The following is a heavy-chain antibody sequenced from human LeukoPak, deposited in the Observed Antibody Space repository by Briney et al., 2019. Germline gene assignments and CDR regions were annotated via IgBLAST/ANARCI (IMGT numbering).Heavy chain of an antibody. Sequence: GGSLRLPCTASGFSFSTYAMTWVRQAPGKGLEWISSISSGSRYIYYADSVRGRFTISRDNTKNSLYLLMNNLRAEDTAIYYCARDRPTGASRVFVVQWGQGTPVTVSS. CDR2: ISSGSRYI. CDR1: GFSFSTYA. CDR3: ARDRPTGASRVFVVQ. D-gene: IGHD2-15*01. V-gene: IGHV3-21*06. J-gene: IGHJ4*02.